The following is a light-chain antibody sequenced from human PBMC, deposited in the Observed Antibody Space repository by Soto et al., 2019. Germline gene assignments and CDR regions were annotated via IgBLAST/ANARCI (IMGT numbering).Light chain of an antibody. V-gene: IGKV1-39*01. Sequence: DIPMTQSLSSLSASVGDSVTITCRASQSISNSLSWYQQKPGKAPKFLIYVASTLQRGVPSRFSGSGSWTDFTLTISTLQPEDFAPYYCQQTFSPPYSFGHGTKLEIK. CDR3: QQTFSPPYS. J-gene: IGKJ2*01. CDR2: VAS. CDR1: QSISNS.